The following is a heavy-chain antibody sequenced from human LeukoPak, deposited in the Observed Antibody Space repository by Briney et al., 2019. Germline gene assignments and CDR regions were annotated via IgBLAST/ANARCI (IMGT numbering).Heavy chain of an antibody. J-gene: IGHJ4*02. D-gene: IGHD2-21*02. CDR1: GGTFSSYA. V-gene: IGHV1-69*13. Sequence: ASVNVSCKASGGTFSSYAISWVRQAPGQGLEWMGGIIPIFGTANYAQKFQGRVTITADESTSTAYMELSSLRSEDTAVYYCARVRQNCGGDCYSGAFDYWGQGTLVTVSS. CDR2: IIPIFGTA. CDR3: ARVRQNCGGDCYSGAFDY.